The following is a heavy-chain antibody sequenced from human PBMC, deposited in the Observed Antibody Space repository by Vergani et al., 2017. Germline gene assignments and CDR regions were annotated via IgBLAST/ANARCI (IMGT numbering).Heavy chain of an antibody. CDR2: IYYSGST. CDR3: ARFSYYYGSGTRSAFDI. D-gene: IGHD3-10*01. J-gene: IGHJ3*02. CDR1: GGSISSGSYY. Sequence: QVQLQESGPGLVKPSQTLSLTCTVSGGSISSGSYYWSWIRQPAGKGLEWIGYIYYSGSTNYNPSLKSRVTISVDTSKNQFSLKLSSVTAADTAVYYCARFSYYYGSGTRSAFDIWGQGTMVTVSS. V-gene: IGHV4-61*10.